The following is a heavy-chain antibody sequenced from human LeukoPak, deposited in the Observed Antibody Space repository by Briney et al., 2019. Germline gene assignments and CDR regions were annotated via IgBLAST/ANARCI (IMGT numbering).Heavy chain of an antibody. J-gene: IGHJ5*02. Sequence: GGSLRLSCAASGFTFSSYWMSWVRQAPGKGLEWVSVISGSGGSTYYADSVKGRFTISRDNPKNTLYLQMNSLRAEDTAVYYCAKAGGWFGELLQTSADNWFDPWGQGTLVTVSS. CDR1: GFTFSSYW. CDR2: ISGSGGST. D-gene: IGHD3-10*01. CDR3: AKAGGWFGELLQTSADNWFDP. V-gene: IGHV3-23*01.